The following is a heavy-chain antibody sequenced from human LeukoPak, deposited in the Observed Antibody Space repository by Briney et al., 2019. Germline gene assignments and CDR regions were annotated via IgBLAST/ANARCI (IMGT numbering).Heavy chain of an antibody. Sequence: SETLSLTCTVSGGSISNYYWSWLRQPPGKGLEWIGYIYYSGSTYYNPSLKSRVTISVDTSKNQFSLKLSSVTAADTAVYYCARELTGSRAFDIWGQGTMVTVSS. V-gene: IGHV4-30-4*01. D-gene: IGHD1-20*01. J-gene: IGHJ3*02. CDR1: GGSISNYY. CDR3: ARELTGSRAFDI. CDR2: IYYSGST.